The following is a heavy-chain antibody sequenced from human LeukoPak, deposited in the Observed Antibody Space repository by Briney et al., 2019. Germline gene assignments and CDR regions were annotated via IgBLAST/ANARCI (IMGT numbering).Heavy chain of an antibody. J-gene: IGHJ6*04. V-gene: IGHV3-48*03. CDR3: AELGITMIGGV. CDR1: GFTFSSYE. D-gene: IGHD3-10*02. Sequence: GGSLRLSCAASGFTFSSYEMNWVRQAPGKGLEGVSYISSSGSTIYYADSAKGRFTISRDNAKNSLYLQMNSLRAEDTAVYYCAELGITMIGGVWGKGTTVTISS. CDR2: ISSSGSTI.